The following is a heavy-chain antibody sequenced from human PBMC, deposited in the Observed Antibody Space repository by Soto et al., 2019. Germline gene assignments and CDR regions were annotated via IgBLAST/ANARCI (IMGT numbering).Heavy chain of an antibody. D-gene: IGHD3-10*01. CDR2: ISSSSSYI. V-gene: IGHV3-21*01. J-gene: IGHJ4*02. Sequence: EVQLVESGGGLVKPGGSLRLSCAASGFTFSSYSMNWVRQAPGKGLEWVSSISSSSSYIYYADSVKGRFTISRANAKNSLYLQMTSLRAEDTAVYYCARDFILAMVRGVIPNYFDYWGQGTLVTVSS. CDR3: ARDFILAMVRGVIPNYFDY. CDR1: GFTFSSYS.